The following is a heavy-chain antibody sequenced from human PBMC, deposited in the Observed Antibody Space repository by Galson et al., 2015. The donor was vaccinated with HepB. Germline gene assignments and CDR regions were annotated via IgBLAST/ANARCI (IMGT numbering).Heavy chain of an antibody. J-gene: IGHJ3*02. Sequence: LRLSCAASGFTFSSYSMNWVRQAPGKGLEWVSYISSSSSAIYYADSVKGRFTISRDNAKNSLYLQMNSLRDEDTAVYYCARLFWPPRAFDIWGQGTMVTVSS. D-gene: IGHD3-9*01. V-gene: IGHV3-48*02. CDR1: GFTFSSYS. CDR2: ISSSSSAI. CDR3: ARLFWPPRAFDI.